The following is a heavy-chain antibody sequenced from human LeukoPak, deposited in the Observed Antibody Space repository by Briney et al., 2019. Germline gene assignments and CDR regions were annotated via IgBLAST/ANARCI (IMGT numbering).Heavy chain of an antibody. CDR3: ARLRRGY. CDR2: IKSDGTT. V-gene: IGHV3-53*01. CDR1: GLTVTSNH. Sequence: PGGSLRLSCAASGLTVTSNHMSWVRQAPGKGLEWVSLIKSDGTTVYADSVKGRFTISRDNSKNTLFLQMNSLRVEDTAVYYCARLRRGYWGRGTPVTVSS. J-gene: IGHJ4*02.